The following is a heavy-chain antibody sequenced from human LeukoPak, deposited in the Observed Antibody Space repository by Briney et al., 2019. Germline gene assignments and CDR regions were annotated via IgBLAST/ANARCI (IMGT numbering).Heavy chain of an antibody. CDR2: INPNSGGT. Sequence: ASVKVSCKASGYTFTGYYMHWVRQAPGQGLEWMGWINPNSGGTNYAQKFQGRVTMTRDTSISTAYMELSRLRSDDTAVYYCARSEYQLLRPHTEFDPWGQGTLVTVSS. J-gene: IGHJ5*02. V-gene: IGHV1-2*02. CDR1: GYTFTGYY. D-gene: IGHD2-2*01. CDR3: ARSEYQLLRPHTEFDP.